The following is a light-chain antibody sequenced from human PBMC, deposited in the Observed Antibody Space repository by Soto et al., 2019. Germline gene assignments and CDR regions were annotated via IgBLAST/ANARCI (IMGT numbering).Light chain of an antibody. CDR1: SSNIGAGYD. V-gene: IGLV1-40*01. CDR2: GNS. CDR3: QSYDSRLSGWV. Sequence: QSVLTQPPSVSGAPGQRVTISCTGSSSNIGAGYDVHWYQRLPGTAPKLLIYGNSNRPSGVPDRFSGSKSGTSASLAITGLQAEDEADYYCQSYDSRLSGWVFGGGTKVTVL. J-gene: IGLJ3*02.